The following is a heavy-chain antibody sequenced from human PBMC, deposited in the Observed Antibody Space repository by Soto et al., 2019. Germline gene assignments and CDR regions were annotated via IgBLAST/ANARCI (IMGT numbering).Heavy chain of an antibody. CDR3: ANSGGRPVGPCTKGVCPNVDD. CDR2: IYFDAAT. Sequence: EVQLVESGGGLVKPGGSLRLSCAASGFTFGSNYMSWVRQAPGKGLEWVSGIYFDAATYYADSVKGRFTLSRDNSKNAMYLQMHSFRAEDTAVYYCANSGGRPVGPCTKGVCPNVDDWGQGPLVLVSS. J-gene: IGHJ4*02. D-gene: IGHD2-8*01. CDR1: GFTFGSNY. V-gene: IGHV3-66*01.